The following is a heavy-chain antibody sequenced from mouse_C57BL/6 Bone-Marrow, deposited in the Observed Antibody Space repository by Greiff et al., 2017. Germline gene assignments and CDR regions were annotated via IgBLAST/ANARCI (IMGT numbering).Heavy chain of an antibody. J-gene: IGHJ3*01. Sequence: QVTLKVSGPGILQPSQTLSLTCSFSGFSLSTFGMGVGWIRQPSGKGLEWLAHIWWDDDKYYNPALKSRLTISKDTSKNQVFLKIATVDTADTATYYCARRDYGSSYGFAYWGQGTLVTVSA. CDR1: GFSLSTFGMG. CDR3: ARRDYGSSYGFAY. D-gene: IGHD1-1*01. V-gene: IGHV8-8*01. CDR2: IWWDDDK.